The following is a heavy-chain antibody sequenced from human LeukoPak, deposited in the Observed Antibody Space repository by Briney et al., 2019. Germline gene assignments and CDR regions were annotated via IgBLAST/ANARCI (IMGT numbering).Heavy chain of an antibody. CDR2: ITNSSRYT. Sequence: GGSLRLSCAASGFIFSNYIMNRVRQAPGKGLEWVSSITNSSRYTYYADSVRGRFTISRDNAKNSVYLQVNSLRDEDTAVYYCVRDPDALDYWGQGTLVTVSS. CDR1: GFIFSNYI. J-gene: IGHJ4*02. CDR3: VRDPDALDY. V-gene: IGHV3-21*01.